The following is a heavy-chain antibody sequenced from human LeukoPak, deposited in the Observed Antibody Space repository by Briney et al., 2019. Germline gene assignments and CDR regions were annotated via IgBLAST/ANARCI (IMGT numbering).Heavy chain of an antibody. CDR3: ARDITFGGVIVIGY. V-gene: IGHV4-4*07. CDR2: IYTSGST. CDR1: GGSISSYY. D-gene: IGHD3-16*02. J-gene: IGHJ4*02. Sequence: SETLSLTCTVSGGSISSYYWSWIRQPAGKGLEWIGRIYTSGSTNYNPSLKSRVTMSVDTSKNQFSLKLSSVTAADTAFYYCARDITFGGVIVIGYWGQGTLVTVSS.